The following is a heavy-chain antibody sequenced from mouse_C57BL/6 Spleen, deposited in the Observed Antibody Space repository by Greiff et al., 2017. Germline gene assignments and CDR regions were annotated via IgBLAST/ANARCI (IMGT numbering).Heavy chain of an antibody. CDR2: IYPGSGNT. V-gene: IGHV1-66*01. J-gene: IGHJ4*01. Sequence: QVQLQQSGPELVKPGASVKISCKASGYSFTSYYIHWVKQRPGQGLEWIGWIYPGSGNTKYNEKFKGKATLTADTSSSTAYMQLSSLKSEDSAVYYCARESNYDLYAMDYWGQGTSVTVSS. CDR1: GYSFTSYY. D-gene: IGHD2-5*01. CDR3: ARESNYDLYAMDY.